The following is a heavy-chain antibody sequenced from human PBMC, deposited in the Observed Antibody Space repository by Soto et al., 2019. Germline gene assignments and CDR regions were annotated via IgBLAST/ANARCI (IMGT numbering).Heavy chain of an antibody. CDR1: GFTFSSYA. CDR2: ISYDGSNK. J-gene: IGHJ5*02. D-gene: IGHD2-2*01. V-gene: IGHV3-30-3*01. CDR3: ARASSVVVPAARFDP. Sequence: GGSLRLSCAASGFTFSSYAMHWVRQAPGKGLEWVAVISYDGSNKYYADSVKGRFTISRDNSKNTLYLQMNSLRAEDTAVYYCARASSVVVPAARFDPWGQGTLVTVSS.